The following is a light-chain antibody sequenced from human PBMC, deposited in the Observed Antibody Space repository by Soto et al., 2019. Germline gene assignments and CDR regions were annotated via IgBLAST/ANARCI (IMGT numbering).Light chain of an antibody. CDR2: EVS. V-gene: IGLV2-14*03. CDR1: SRDVGAYDF. Sequence: QSVLTQPASVSGSPGQSITISCTGTSRDVGAYDFVSWYQQHPDKAPKLMIYEVSNRPSGVSNRFSGSKSVNTATLTISGLQAEDEADYYCSSYTSSSPRVFGTGTKVTVL. J-gene: IGLJ1*01. CDR3: SSYTSSSPRV.